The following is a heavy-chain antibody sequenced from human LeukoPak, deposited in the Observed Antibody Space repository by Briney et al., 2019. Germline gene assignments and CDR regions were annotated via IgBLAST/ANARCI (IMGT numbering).Heavy chain of an antibody. V-gene: IGHV3-23*01. CDR2: ISISGTT. CDR1: GFTFSSYS. CDR3: AKCGGTCYSDVDY. Sequence: PGGSLRLSCAASGFTFSSYSVNWVRQAPGRGLEWVSVISISGTTFYADSVKGRFTISRDNSENTLYLQMNTLSAEDTAVYYCAKCGGTCYSDVDYWGQGTLVTVSS. D-gene: IGHD2-15*01. J-gene: IGHJ4*02.